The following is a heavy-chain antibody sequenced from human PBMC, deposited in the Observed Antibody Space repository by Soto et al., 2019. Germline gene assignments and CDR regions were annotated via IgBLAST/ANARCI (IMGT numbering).Heavy chain of an antibody. CDR1: GFTFSSYA. D-gene: IGHD3-10*01. CDR3: AKGHYYGSGSYYNEWDYMDV. J-gene: IGHJ6*03. CDR2: ISGSGGST. Sequence: GGSLRLSCAASGFTFSSYAMSWVRQAPGKGLEWVSAISGSGGSTYYADSVKGRFTISRDNSKKTLYLQMNSLRAEDTAVYYCAKGHYYGSGSYYNEWDYMDVWGKGTTVTVSS. V-gene: IGHV3-23*01.